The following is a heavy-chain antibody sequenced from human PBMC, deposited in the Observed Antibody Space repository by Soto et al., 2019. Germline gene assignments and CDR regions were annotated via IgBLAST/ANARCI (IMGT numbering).Heavy chain of an antibody. J-gene: IGHJ4*02. CDR3: AKTPYTPYRSSTSCYAAYYFDY. CDR1: GFTFSSYA. D-gene: IGHD2-2*01. V-gene: IGHV3-23*01. Sequence: EVQLLESGGGLVQPGGSLRLSCAASGFTFSSYAMSWVRQAPGKGLEWVSAISGSGGSTYYADSVKGRFTISRDNSKNTLYLQMNSLRAEDTAVYYCAKTPYTPYRSSTSCYAAYYFDYWGQGTLVTVSS. CDR2: ISGSGGST.